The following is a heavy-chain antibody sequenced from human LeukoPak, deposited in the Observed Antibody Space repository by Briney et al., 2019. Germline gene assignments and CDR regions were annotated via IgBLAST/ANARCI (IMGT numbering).Heavy chain of an antibody. V-gene: IGHV4-4*07. Sequence: SETLTLTCTVSGGSITSSYWNWIRQPAGRGLEWIGRLSSSGTTYNPSLKSRVTMSLDTSKNQFSLRLRSVTAADTAVYYCARDQGIGVYWYWYFDLWGRGTLITVSS. CDR1: GGSITSSY. D-gene: IGHD2-8*02. CDR2: LSSSGTT. J-gene: IGHJ2*01. CDR3: ARDQGIGVYWYWYFDL.